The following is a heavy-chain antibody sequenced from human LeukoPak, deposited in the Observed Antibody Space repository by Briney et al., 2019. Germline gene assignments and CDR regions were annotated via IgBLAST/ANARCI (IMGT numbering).Heavy chain of an antibody. J-gene: IGHJ4*02. Sequence: SGGSLRLSCAASGFTFSSYAMHWVRQAPGKGLEWVAVISYDGSNKYYADSVKGRFTISRDNSKNTLYLQMNSLRAEDTAVYYCAEGSGRNYWGQGTLVTVSS. V-gene: IGHV3-30-3*01. D-gene: IGHD1-26*01. CDR1: GFTFSSYA. CDR2: ISYDGSNK. CDR3: AEGSGRNY.